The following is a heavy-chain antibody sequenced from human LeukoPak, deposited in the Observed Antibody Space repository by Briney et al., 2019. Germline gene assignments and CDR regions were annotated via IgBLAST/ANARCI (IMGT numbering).Heavy chain of an antibody. J-gene: IGHJ4*02. CDR2: INHSGST. Sequence: SETLSLTCALYGGSFSGYYWSWIRQPPGKGLEWIGEINHSGSTNYNPSLKSRVTISVDTSKNQFSLKLSSVTAADTAVYYCAVEMATQAKWGQGTLVTVSS. CDR1: GGSFSGYY. V-gene: IGHV4-34*01. D-gene: IGHD5-24*01. CDR3: AVEMATQAK.